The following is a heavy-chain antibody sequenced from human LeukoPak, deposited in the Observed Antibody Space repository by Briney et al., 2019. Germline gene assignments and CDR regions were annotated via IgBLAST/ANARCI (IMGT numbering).Heavy chain of an antibody. Sequence: SETLSLTCAVYGGSFSGYYWSWIRQPPGKGLEWIGEINHSGNTKYNPSLKSRVTISVDTSKNQFSLKLSSVTAADTAVYYCASRGGYKFRFTDYYYYYRDVWGNGTTVTVSS. CDR2: INHSGNT. CDR3: ASRGGYKFRFTDYYYYYRDV. J-gene: IGHJ6*03. V-gene: IGHV4-34*01. CDR1: GGSFSGYY. D-gene: IGHD5-24*01.